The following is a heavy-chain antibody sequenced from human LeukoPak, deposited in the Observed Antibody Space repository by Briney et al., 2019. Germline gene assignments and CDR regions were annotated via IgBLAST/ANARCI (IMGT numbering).Heavy chain of an antibody. D-gene: IGHD3-10*01. CDR1: GGSISSYY. Sequence: SETLSLTCTVSGGSISSYYWSWIRQPAGKGLEWIGRIYTSGSTNYNPSLKSRVTMSVDTSKTQFPLKLSSVTAADPAVYCCARGGMVRGVPQEPYYYYYGMDVWGQGTTVTVSS. V-gene: IGHV4-4*07. J-gene: IGHJ6*02. CDR2: IYTSGST. CDR3: ARGGMVRGVPQEPYYYYYGMDV.